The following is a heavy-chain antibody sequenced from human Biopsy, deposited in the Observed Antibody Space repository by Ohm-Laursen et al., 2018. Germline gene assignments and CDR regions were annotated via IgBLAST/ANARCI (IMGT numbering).Heavy chain of an antibody. CDR2: TYKGGNT. D-gene: IGHD3-22*01. CDR1: GASITSYY. V-gene: IGHV4-4*07. J-gene: IGHJ2*01. Sequence: GTLSLTCTVSGASITSYYWSWIRQPAGKGLEWTGHTYKGGNTNHNPSLKSRVSISVDTSKNHFSLRLRSVTPADTAIYYCARDRGYYSDKTVPGYFDLWGRGTLVTVSS. CDR3: ARDRGYYSDKTVPGYFDL.